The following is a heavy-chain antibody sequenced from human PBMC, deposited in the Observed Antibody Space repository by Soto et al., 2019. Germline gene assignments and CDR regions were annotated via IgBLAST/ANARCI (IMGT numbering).Heavy chain of an antibody. CDR2: IYWDDDK. V-gene: IGHV2-5*02. J-gene: IGHJ4*02. CDR3: AHGSGWLSDY. Sequence: QITLKESGPPLVKPTQTLTLTCTFSGFSLSSPAVGVNWIRQPPGKALEWLALIYWDDDKQYSPSLRSRLTITKDTSKNQVVLTMTNVDPVDTATYYCAHGSGWLSDYLGQGTLVTFSS. D-gene: IGHD6-19*01. CDR1: GFSLSSPAVG.